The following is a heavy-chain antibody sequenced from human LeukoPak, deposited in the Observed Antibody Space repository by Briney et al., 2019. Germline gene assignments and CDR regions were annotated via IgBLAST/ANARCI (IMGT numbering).Heavy chain of an antibody. CDR1: GYTFTSYD. CDR2: MNPNSGNA. Sequence: ASVKVSCKASGYTFTSYDINWVRQATGQGLEWMGWMNPNSGNAGYAQKFQGRVTMTRNTSISTAYMGLSSLRSEDTAVYYCARNPRGDFWSGYYPAPSYGMDVWGQGTTVTVSS. D-gene: IGHD3-3*01. J-gene: IGHJ6*02. V-gene: IGHV1-8*01. CDR3: ARNPRGDFWSGYYPAPSYGMDV.